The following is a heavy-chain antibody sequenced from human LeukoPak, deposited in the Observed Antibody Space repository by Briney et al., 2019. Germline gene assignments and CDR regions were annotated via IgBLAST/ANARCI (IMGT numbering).Heavy chain of an antibody. J-gene: IGHJ4*02. D-gene: IGHD3-3*01. Sequence: SETLSLTCAVYGGSFSGYYWSWIRQPPGKRLEWIGEINHSGSTNYNPSLKSRVTISVDTSKNQFSLKLSSVTAADTAAYYCARGGWSGSYFDYWGQGTLVTVSS. CDR1: GGSFSGYY. CDR2: INHSGST. CDR3: ARGGWSGSYFDY. V-gene: IGHV4-34*01.